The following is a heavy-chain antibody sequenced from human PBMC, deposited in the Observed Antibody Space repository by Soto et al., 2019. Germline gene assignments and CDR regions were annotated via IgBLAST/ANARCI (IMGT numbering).Heavy chain of an antibody. CDR2: INPNSGGT. J-gene: IGHJ6*02. V-gene: IGHV1-2*02. Sequence: QAQLVQSGAEVKKPGASVKVSCKASGYTFTGAYIHCVRQAPGQGLEWMGCINPNSGGTEFAQKFQGRVTVTRDTSITTVYMEMNRLRSDDTGVYYCARDFTTRSYGVDVWGQGTAVTVSS. CDR3: ARDFTTRSYGVDV. CDR1: GYTFTGAY. D-gene: IGHD3-10*01.